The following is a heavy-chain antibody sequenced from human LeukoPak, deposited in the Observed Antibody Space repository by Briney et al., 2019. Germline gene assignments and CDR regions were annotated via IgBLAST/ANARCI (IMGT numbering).Heavy chain of an antibody. CDR1: GFTFSSFW. Sequence: PGGSLRLSCAATGFTFSSFWMSWVRQAPGRGLEWVANIKQDGSERYYVDSVKGRFTISRDNAKNSLYLQMDSLRAEDTAVYYCARAAHSSSAFWGQGTLVTVSS. V-gene: IGHV3-7*01. CDR3: ARAAHSSSAF. CDR2: IKQDGSER. D-gene: IGHD6-13*01. J-gene: IGHJ4*02.